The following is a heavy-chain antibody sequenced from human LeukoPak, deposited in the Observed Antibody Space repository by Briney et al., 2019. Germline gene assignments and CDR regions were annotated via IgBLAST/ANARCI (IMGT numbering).Heavy chain of an antibody. V-gene: IGHV3-48*01. CDR3: ARGLERRLTDY. J-gene: IGHJ4*02. CDR1: GFTFSSYS. CDR2: ISSSSSTI. D-gene: IGHD1-1*01. Sequence: GGSLRLSCAASGFTFSSYSMSWVRQAPGKGLEWVSYISSSSSTIYYADSVKGRFTISRDNAKNSLYLQMNSLRAEDTAVYYCARGLERRLTDYWGQGTLVTVSS.